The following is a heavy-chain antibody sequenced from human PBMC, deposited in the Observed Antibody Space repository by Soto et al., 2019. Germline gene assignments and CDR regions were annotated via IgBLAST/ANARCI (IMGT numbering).Heavy chain of an antibody. CDR3: ARDQSQGQMLLPYFDY. CDR2: ISSGSHFI. CDR1: GFHFPGYS. Sequence: VQLVESGGGLVKPGGSLRLSCAASGFHFPGYSMNWVRQAPGKGLEWVASISSGSHFIYYADSVRGRFTISRDNARDSLLLQMKSLRAGDTGVYCCARDQSQGQMLLPYFDYWGQGTLVTVSS. V-gene: IGHV3-21*04. J-gene: IGHJ4*02. D-gene: IGHD3-10*02.